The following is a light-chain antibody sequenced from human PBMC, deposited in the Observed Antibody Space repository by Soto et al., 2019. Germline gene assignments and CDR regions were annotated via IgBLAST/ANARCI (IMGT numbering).Light chain of an antibody. V-gene: IGKV3-20*01. J-gene: IGKJ3*01. CDR3: QQYGRSPGLFT. Sequence: EIVMTQSPATLSVSPGERATLSCRASQRLNHDLAWYQQKHGQPPRLLIYDASSRATGIPDRFSGSGSGTDFTLTISRLEPEDFAVYYCQQYGRSPGLFTFGPGTKVDIK. CDR1: QRLNHD. CDR2: DAS.